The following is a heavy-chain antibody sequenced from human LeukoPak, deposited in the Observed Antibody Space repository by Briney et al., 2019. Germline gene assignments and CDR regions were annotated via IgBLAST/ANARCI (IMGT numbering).Heavy chain of an antibody. CDR1: GGSISSYY. CDR2: IYYSGST. CDR3: ARSGYSYGKNAFDI. J-gene: IGHJ3*02. Sequence: SETLSLTCTVSGGSISSYYWSWIRQPPGKGLEWIGYIYYSGSTNYNPSLKSRVTISIDTSKNQFSLKLSSVTAADTAVYYCARSGYSYGKNAFDIWGQGTMVTVSS. V-gene: IGHV4-59*01. D-gene: IGHD5-18*01.